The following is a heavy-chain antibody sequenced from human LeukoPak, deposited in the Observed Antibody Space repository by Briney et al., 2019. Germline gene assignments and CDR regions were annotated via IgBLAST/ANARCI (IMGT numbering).Heavy chain of an antibody. Sequence: PGGSLRLSCAASGFTFSSYAMHWVRQAPGKGLEYVSAISSNGGSTYYANSVKGRFTISRDNSKNTLYLQMGSLRAEDMAVYYCARFGELRVYWGQGTLVTVSS. CDR2: ISSNGGST. CDR1: GFTFSSYA. D-gene: IGHD3-10*01. CDR3: ARFGELRVY. V-gene: IGHV3-64*01. J-gene: IGHJ4*02.